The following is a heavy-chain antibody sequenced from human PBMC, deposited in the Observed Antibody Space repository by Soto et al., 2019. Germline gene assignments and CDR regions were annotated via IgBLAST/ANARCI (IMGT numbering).Heavy chain of an antibody. CDR3: ARFPKNYYYGMDV. V-gene: IGHV5-10-1*01. CDR2: IDPSNSYT. J-gene: IGHJ6*02. CDR1: GYSFTSYG. Sequence: PGESLKISCKGSGYSFTSYGISWVRQMPGKGLEWIGRIDPSNSYTNYSPSFQGHVPISADKNISTAYLQWSSLKASDTAMYYCARFPKNYYYGMDVWGQGTTVTVSS.